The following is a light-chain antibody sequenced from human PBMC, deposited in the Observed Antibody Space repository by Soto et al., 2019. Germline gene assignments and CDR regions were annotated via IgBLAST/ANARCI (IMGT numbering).Light chain of an antibody. Sequence: DIQMTQSPSSLSASLGDRVTITCRASQGISVYLAWFQQKPGKVPKLLIYAASTLQSGVPSRFSGSGSGTDFTLTISSLQPEDVATYYCQKNNSAPLTFGGGTKVEIK. CDR1: QGISVY. CDR2: AAS. J-gene: IGKJ4*01. V-gene: IGKV1-27*01. CDR3: QKNNSAPLT.